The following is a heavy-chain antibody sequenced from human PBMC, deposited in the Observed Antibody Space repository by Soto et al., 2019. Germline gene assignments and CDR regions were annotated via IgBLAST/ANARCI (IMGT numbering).Heavy chain of an antibody. CDR3: TMRPYSSPSLEYYFDY. CDR1: GFTFSNAW. D-gene: IGHD6-6*01. Sequence: GRSLRLSCAASGFTFSNAWMSWVRQAPGKGLEWVGRIKSKTDGGTTDYAAPVKGRFTISRDDSKNTLYLQMNSLKTEDTAVYYCTMRPYSSPSLEYYFDYWGQGTLVTVSS. J-gene: IGHJ4*02. CDR2: IKSKTDGGTT. V-gene: IGHV3-15*01.